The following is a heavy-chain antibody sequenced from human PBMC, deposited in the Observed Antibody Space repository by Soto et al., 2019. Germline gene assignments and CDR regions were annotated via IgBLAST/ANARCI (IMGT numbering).Heavy chain of an antibody. V-gene: IGHV1-69*01. Sequence: QVQLVQSGAEVKKPGSSVKVSCKASGGTFSSYAMSWVRQRPGQGLEWMGGIMPIIGTANYAQKFQGRVTITADESTTTASMEVSILRSGDTAVYDCARGGYGSSYRLDYWGQGTLVSVAS. CDR2: IMPIIGTA. CDR3: ARGGYGSSYRLDY. J-gene: IGHJ4*02. CDR1: GGTFSSYA. D-gene: IGHD6-6*01.